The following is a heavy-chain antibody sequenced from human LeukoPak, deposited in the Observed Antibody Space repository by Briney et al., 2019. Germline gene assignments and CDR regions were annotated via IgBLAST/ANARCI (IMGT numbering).Heavy chain of an antibody. CDR1: GGTFSSSA. Sequence: ASVKVSCKASGGTFSSSAISWVRQAPGQGLEWMGGIIPIFGTANYAQKFQGRVTITTDESTSTAYMELSSLRSEDTAVYYCATRPPYCSSTSCYPYDYWGQGTLVTASS. CDR2: IIPIFGTA. J-gene: IGHJ4*02. D-gene: IGHD2-2*01. CDR3: ATRPPYCSSTSCYPYDY. V-gene: IGHV1-69*05.